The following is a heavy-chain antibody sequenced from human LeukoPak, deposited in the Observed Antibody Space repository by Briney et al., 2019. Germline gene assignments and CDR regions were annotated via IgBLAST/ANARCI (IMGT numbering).Heavy chain of an antibody. CDR1: GGTFSSYA. Sequence: GASVKVSCKASGGTFSSYAISWVRQAPGQGLEWMGGIIPIFGTANYAQKLQGRVTMTTDTSTSTAYMELRSLRSDDTAVYYCARDIAAAGTLDYWGQGTLVTVPS. CDR3: ARDIAAAGTLDY. D-gene: IGHD6-13*01. V-gene: IGHV1-69*05. J-gene: IGHJ4*02. CDR2: IIPIFGTA.